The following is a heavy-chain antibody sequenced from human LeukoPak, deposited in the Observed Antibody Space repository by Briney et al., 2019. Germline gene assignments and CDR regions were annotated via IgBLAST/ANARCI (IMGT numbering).Heavy chain of an antibody. CDR3: ATVWFGELSVTVDY. CDR1: GFTFSSYS. D-gene: IGHD3-10*01. V-gene: IGHV3-21*04. J-gene: IGHJ4*02. CDR2: ISSSSSYI. Sequence: GGSLGLSCAASGFTFSSYSMNWVRQAPGKGLEWVSSISSSSSYIYYADSVKGRFTISRDNAKNSLYLQMKSLRAEDTALYYCATVWFGELSVTVDYWGQGSLVTVSS.